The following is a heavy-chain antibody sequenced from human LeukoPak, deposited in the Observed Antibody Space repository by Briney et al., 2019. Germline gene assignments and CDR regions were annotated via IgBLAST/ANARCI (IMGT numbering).Heavy chain of an antibody. J-gene: IGHJ6*03. Sequence: GGSLRLSCAASGFTFSSYGMHWVRQAPGKGLEWVAVIRYDGSNKYYADSVKGRFTISRDNSKNTLYLQMNSLRGEDTAVYYCARDTAWYTAHYCMDVWGKGTTVTVSS. CDR1: GFTFSSYG. CDR2: IRYDGSNK. V-gene: IGHV3-30*02. CDR3: ARDTAWYTAHYCMDV. D-gene: IGHD2-8*01.